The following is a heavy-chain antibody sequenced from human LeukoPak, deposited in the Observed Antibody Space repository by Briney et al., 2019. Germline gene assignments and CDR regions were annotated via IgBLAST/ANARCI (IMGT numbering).Heavy chain of an antibody. J-gene: IGHJ4*02. D-gene: IGHD1-14*01. Sequence: KPGGSLRLSCAASGFTFSSYSMNWARQAPGKGLEWVSSISSSGSYIYYADSVKGRFTISRDNAKNSLYLQMNSLRAEDTAVYYCARDHRDAFDYGGQGTLVTVSS. V-gene: IGHV3-21*01. CDR2: ISSSGSYI. CDR3: ARDHRDAFDY. CDR1: GFTFSSYS.